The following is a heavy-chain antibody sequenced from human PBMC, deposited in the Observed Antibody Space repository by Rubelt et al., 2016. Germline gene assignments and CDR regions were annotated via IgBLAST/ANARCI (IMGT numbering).Heavy chain of an antibody. Sequence: QLQLQESGPGLVKPSETLSLTCTVSGGSISSSSYYWGWIRQPPGKGLEWIGSIYYSGSTYYNPSLKSRVTISVATSKNQFSLKLSAVTAADTAVYYCARGNGGWFGWDYGMDVWGQGTTVTVSS. D-gene: IGHD3-10*01. J-gene: IGHJ6*02. CDR3: ARGNGGWFGWDYGMDV. CDR2: IYYSGST. CDR1: GGSISSSSYY. V-gene: IGHV4-39*07.